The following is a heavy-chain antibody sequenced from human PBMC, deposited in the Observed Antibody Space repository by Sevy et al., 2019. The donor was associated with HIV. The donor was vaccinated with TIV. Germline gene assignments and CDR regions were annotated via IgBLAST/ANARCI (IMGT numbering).Heavy chain of an antibody. CDR3: ARGPPMIAAAGTHNWFDP. CDR1: GGSISSSNW. J-gene: IGHJ5*02. D-gene: IGHD6-13*01. Sequence: SETLSLTCAVSGGSISSSNWWSWVRQPPGKGLEWIGEIYRSGSTNYNPSLKSRVTISVDKSKNQFSLKLSSVTAADTAVYYCARGPPMIAAAGTHNWFDPWGQETLVTVSS. CDR2: IYRSGST. V-gene: IGHV4-4*02.